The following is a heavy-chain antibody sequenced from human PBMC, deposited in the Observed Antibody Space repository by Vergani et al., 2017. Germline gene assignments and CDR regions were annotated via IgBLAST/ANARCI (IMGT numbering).Heavy chain of an antibody. CDR3: ARVRMGFLERDY. J-gene: IGHJ4*02. CDR1: GGSISSGGYY. V-gene: IGHV4-31*03. D-gene: IGHD3-3*01. Sequence: QVQLQESGPGLVKPSQTLSLPCTVSGGSISSGGYYWSGIRQHPGKGLEWIGYIYYSGSTYYNPSLKSRVTIAVDTSKNQFSLKLSSVTAADTAVYYCARVRMGFLERDYWGQGTLVTVSS. CDR2: IYYSGST.